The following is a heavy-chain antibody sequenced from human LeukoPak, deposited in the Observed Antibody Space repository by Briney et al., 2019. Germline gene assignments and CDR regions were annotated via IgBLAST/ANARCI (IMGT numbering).Heavy chain of an antibody. D-gene: IGHD6-13*01. CDR1: GYTFTGYY. CDR2: INPNSGGT. CDR3: ARDPAAAGLYFDY. V-gene: IGHV1-2*04. J-gene: IGHJ4*02. Sequence: ASVKVSCKASGYTFTGYYMHWVRQAPGQGLEWMGWINPNSGGTNYAQKFQGWVTMTRDTSISTAYMELSRLRSDDTAMYYCARDPAAAGLYFDYWGQGTLVTVSS.